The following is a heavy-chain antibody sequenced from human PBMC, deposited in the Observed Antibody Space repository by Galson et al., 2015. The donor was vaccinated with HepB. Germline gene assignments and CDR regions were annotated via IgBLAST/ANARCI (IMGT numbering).Heavy chain of an antibody. CDR3: ARENTPTLTVTRGYFDY. D-gene: IGHD4-17*01. CDR2: IWYDGSNK. CDR1: GFTFSSYG. J-gene: IGHJ4*02. V-gene: IGHV3-33*01. Sequence: SLRLSCAASGFTFSSYGMHWVRQAPGKGLEWVAVIWYDGSNKYYADSVKGRFTISRDNSKNTLYLQMNSLRAEGTAVYYCARENTPTLTVTRGYFDYWGQETLVTVSS.